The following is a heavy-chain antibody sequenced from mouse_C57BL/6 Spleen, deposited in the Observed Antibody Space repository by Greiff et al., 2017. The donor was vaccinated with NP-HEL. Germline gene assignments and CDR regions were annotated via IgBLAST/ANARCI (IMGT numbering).Heavy chain of an antibody. Sequence: QVQLQQPGAELVKPGASVKMSCKASGYTFTSYWITWVKQRPGQGLEWIGDIYPGSGSTKYNEKFKSKATLTVDKPSSTAYMQLSILTSEDSAVYYCARSDYDCSSDFADGGKGTLVTV. CDR1: GYTFTSYW. CDR3: ARSDYDCSSDFAD. J-gene: IGHJ3*01. D-gene: IGHD1-1*01. CDR2: IYPGSGST. V-gene: IGHV1-55*01.